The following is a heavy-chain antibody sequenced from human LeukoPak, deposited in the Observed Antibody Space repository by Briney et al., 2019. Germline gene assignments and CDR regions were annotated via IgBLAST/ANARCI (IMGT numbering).Heavy chain of an antibody. V-gene: IGHV4-28*01. CDR3: ARTAVDTTTNSDS. CDR1: GYSIRSSNW. Sequence: SDTLSLTCAVSGYSIRSSNWWGWIRQPPGKGLEWIGYIYYSGSTYYNPSLKSRVTMSVDTSKNQFSLKLSSVTAVGTAVYYCARTAVDTTTNSDSWGQGTLVTVSS. J-gene: IGHJ4*02. D-gene: IGHD5-18*01. CDR2: IYYSGST.